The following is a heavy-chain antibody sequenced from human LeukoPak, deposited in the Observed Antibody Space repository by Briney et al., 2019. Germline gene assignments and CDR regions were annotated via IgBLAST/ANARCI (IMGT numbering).Heavy chain of an antibody. CDR3: ARLMTTVTNYFDY. J-gene: IGHJ4*02. CDR1: GYSFTSYW. CDR2: IYPGDSDT. Sequence: GESLQISCKGSGYSFTSYWIGWVRPLPGKGLEWMGIIYPGDSDTRYSPSFQGQVTISADKSISTAYLQWSSLKASDTAMYYCARLMTTVTNYFDYWGQGTLVTVSS. V-gene: IGHV5-51*01. D-gene: IGHD4-17*01.